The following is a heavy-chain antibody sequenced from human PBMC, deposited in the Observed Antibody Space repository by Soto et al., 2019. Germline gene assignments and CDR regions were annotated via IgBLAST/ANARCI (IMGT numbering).Heavy chain of an antibody. CDR2: IYYSGNT. V-gene: IGHV4-30-4*01. J-gene: IGHJ4*02. CDR1: GGSISSGGSY. CDR3: VRYCSTTKCPFDY. D-gene: IGHD2-2*01. Sequence: PSETLSLTCTVSGGSISSGGSYWGWIRQPPGKGLEWIGYIYYSGNTYFNPSLKSRVTLSVDTSKNQFSLNLSSVTAADTAVYYCVRYCSTTKCPFDYWGQRTLVTVSS.